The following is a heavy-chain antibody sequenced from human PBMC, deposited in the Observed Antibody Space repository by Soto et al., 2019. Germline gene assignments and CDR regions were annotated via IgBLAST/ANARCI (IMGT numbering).Heavy chain of an antibody. CDR1: GFTFSNYA. V-gene: IGHV3-23*01. CDR2: IGGRATSA. CDR3: AKSRYSDSSGDFYDF. J-gene: IGHJ4*02. Sequence: EVQLLESGGGLVQPGGSLRLSCAASGFTFSNYAMSWVRQSPGKGLEWVSGIGGRATSAYDADSVKGRFAISRDNSYNTLFLQLNSLRAEDTAVYYCAKSRYSDSSGDFYDFWGQGTLVSVSS. D-gene: IGHD3-22*01.